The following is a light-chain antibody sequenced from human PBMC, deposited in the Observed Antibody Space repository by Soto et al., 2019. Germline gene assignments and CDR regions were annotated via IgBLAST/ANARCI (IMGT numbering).Light chain of an antibody. CDR1: QGISSS. CDR3: QKLHNFPLT. V-gene: IGKV1-9*01. Sequence: IQLTQSPSFLSASDGDRVTITCRASQGISSSLAWYQQKPGEAPKLLIYAASTLQSGAPSRFSGSGYGTEFTLTISSLQPDDFASYYCQKLHNFPLTFGQGTRLEIK. CDR2: AAS. J-gene: IGKJ5*01.